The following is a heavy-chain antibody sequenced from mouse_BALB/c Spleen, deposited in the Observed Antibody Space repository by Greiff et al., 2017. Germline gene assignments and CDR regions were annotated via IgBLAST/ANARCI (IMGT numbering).Heavy chain of an antibody. D-gene: IGHD3-1*01. V-gene: IGHV3-1*02. Sequence: EVQLQQSGPDLVKPSQSLSLTCTVTGYSITSGYSWHWIRQFPGNKLEWMGSIHYSGSTNYNPSLKSRISITRDTSKNQFFLQLNSVTTEDTATYYCARSGGYVRAMDDWGQGTSVTVSS. CDR3: ARSGGYVRAMDD. CDR1: GYSITSGYS. CDR2: IHYSGST. J-gene: IGHJ4*01.